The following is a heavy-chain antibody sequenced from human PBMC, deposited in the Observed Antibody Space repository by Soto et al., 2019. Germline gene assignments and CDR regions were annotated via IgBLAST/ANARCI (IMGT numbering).Heavy chain of an antibody. CDR1: GFDFLTYG. V-gene: IGHV3-30*18. D-gene: IGHD6-13*01. Sequence: QVQLVQSGGGVVQPGRSLRLSCAASGFDFLTYGLHWVRQAPGKELEWEAGISFDGGNQYYADSVKGGCAISRDKSNNTLDLQMISLGADDTATYYCAKDSSVTAAGSGGWFDPWGQGTLVIVSS. J-gene: IGHJ5*02. CDR3: AKDSSVTAAGSGGWFDP. CDR2: ISFDGGNQ.